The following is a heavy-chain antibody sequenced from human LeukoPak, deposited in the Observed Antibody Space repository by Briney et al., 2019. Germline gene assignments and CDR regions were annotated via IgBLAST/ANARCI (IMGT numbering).Heavy chain of an antibody. V-gene: IGHV3-7*03. CDR1: GFTFSNYW. J-gene: IGHJ3*01. D-gene: IGHD6-19*01. CDR3: ASSSSGWYHN. CDR2: INQDGSET. Sequence: GGSLRLSCTASGFTFSNYWMSWVRQAPGKGLEWVATINQDGSETYYVDSLKGRFTISRDNAKNSLYLQMNSLRAEDTAVYYSASSSSGWYHNWGRGTLVTVSS.